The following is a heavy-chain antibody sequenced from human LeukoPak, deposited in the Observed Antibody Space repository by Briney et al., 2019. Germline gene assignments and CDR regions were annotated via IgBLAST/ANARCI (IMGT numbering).Heavy chain of an antibody. V-gene: IGHV3-53*01. CDR2: IYSGGST. D-gene: IGHD3-3*01. Sequence: GGSLRLSCAASGFTFSSYAMSWVRQAPGKGLEWVSVIYSGGSTYYADSVKGQFTISRDNSKNTLYLQMNSLRAEDTAVYYCARGTFGVVTFDYWGQGTLVTVSS. CDR1: GFTFSSYA. J-gene: IGHJ4*02. CDR3: ARGTFGVVTFDY.